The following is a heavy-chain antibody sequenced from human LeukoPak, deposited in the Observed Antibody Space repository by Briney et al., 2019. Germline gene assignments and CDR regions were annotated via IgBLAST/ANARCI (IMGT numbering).Heavy chain of an antibody. Sequence: PSETLSLTCVVSGYSISSGYYWGWIRQPPGKGLEWIGSIYRSGSTYCNPSLRSRVTISIDTSKNQLSLNLSSVTAADTAVYYCAESRMGYWGQGTLVTVSS. D-gene: IGHD2-8*01. CDR1: GYSISSGYY. V-gene: IGHV4-38-2*01. CDR2: IYRSGST. CDR3: AESRMGY. J-gene: IGHJ4*02.